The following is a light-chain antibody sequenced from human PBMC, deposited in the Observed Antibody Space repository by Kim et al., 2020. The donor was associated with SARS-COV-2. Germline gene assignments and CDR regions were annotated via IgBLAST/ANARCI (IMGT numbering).Light chain of an antibody. Sequence: GQSITLSCTGARSDIGGFNYVSWYQQHPGEAPKLMIYDVNKRPSGLSNRFSGSKSGNTASLTISGLQAEDEADYYCSSYTASSTFVFGPGTKVTVL. V-gene: IGLV2-14*03. CDR1: RSDIGGFNY. CDR3: SSYTASSTFV. J-gene: IGLJ1*01. CDR2: DVN.